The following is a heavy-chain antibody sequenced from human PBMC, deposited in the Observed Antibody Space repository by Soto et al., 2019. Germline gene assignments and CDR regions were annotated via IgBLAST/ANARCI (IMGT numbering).Heavy chain of an antibody. CDR1: GFTFSSYS. Sequence: GGSLRLSCAASGFTFSSYSMNWVRQAPGKGLEWVSYISSSSSTIYYADSVKGRFTISRDNAKNSLYLQMNSLRAEDTAVYYCARDYYDTSGYPGIDYWGQGTLVNVAS. CDR3: ARDYYDTSGYPGIDY. CDR2: ISSSSSTI. D-gene: IGHD3-22*01. V-gene: IGHV3-48*01. J-gene: IGHJ4*02.